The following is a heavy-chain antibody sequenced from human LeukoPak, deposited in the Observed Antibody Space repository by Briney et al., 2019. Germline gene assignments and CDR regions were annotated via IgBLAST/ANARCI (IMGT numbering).Heavy chain of an antibody. V-gene: IGHV3-11*01. CDR1: GFTFSDYY. CDR3: ARDSNYHASSGYYPKSYYYAMDV. J-gene: IGHJ6*02. Sequence: GGPLRLSCAASGFTFSDYYMSWIRQAPGKGLEWVSYISSSGSTIYYADSVKGRFTISRDNAKKSLYLQMNSLRAEDTAVDDVARDSNYHASSGYYPKSYYYAMDVWGQGTTVTVSS. D-gene: IGHD3-22*01. CDR2: ISSSGSTI.